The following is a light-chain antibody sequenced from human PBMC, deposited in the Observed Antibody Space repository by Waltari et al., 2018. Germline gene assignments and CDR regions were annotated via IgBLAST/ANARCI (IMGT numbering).Light chain of an antibody. CDR2: AAS. J-gene: IGKJ4*01. CDR3: QQYKYWPPLT. Sequence: IQLTQSPSSLSASVGDRVTITCRASQGISSYLAWYQQKPGKAPKLLIYAASTLQSGVPSRFSGSGSGTDFTLTISSLQSEDFAVYYCQQYKYWPPLTFGGGTKVEIK. V-gene: IGKV1-9*01. CDR1: QGISSY.